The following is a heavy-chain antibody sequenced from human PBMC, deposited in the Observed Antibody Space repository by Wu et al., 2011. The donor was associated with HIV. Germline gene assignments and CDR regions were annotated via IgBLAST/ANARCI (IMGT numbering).Heavy chain of an antibody. CDR1: GGSFNDYA. D-gene: IGHD3-3*01. V-gene: IGHV1-69*15. J-gene: IGHJ4*02. Sequence: QVQLVQSGPEVKKPGSSVKVSCRASGGSFNDYAISWVRQAPGQGLEWLGRIIPLFGTSNYAQKFQDRVTITADESTRTVFMELSSLKSDDTAVYYCAFGGGEILNMYYFNYWGQGTLVTVPS. CDR2: IIPLFGTS. CDR3: AFGGGEILNMYYFNY.